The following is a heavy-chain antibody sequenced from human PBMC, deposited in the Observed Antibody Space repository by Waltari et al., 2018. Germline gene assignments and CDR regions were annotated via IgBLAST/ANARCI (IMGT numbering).Heavy chain of an antibody. CDR3: ARVRYDFWSGYRARWFDP. D-gene: IGHD3-3*01. Sequence: QVQLQESGPGLVKPSETLSLTCTVPGGSISSHYWSWIRQPPGKGLEWIVYIYYSGSTNYNPSLKSRVTISVDTSKNQFSLKLSSVTAADTAVYYCARVRYDFWSGYRARWFDPWGQGTLVTVSS. V-gene: IGHV4-59*11. J-gene: IGHJ5*02. CDR1: GGSISSHY. CDR2: IYYSGST.